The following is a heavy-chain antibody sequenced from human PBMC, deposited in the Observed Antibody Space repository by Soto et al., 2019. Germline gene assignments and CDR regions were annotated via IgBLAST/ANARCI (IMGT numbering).Heavy chain of an antibody. D-gene: IGHD5-12*01. CDR3: ARGRVATPKGAAFDI. Sequence: SETLALTCAVYGGSFSGYYGSWIRKQPGKGLEWIGEINHSGSTNYNPSLKSRVTISVDTSKNQFSLKLSSVTAADTAVYYCARGRVATPKGAAFDIWGQGTMVTVSS. V-gene: IGHV4-34*01. CDR1: GGSFSGYY. J-gene: IGHJ3*02. CDR2: INHSGST.